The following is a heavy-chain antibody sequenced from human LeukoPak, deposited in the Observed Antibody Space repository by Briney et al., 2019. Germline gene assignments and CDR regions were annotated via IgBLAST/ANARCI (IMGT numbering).Heavy chain of an antibody. D-gene: IGHD4-17*01. Sequence: PGGSLRLSCAASGFTFSNYWVHWVRQAPGKGLVWVSRINSDGSSTSYADSVKGRFTISRDNAKNTLYLQMNSLRAEDTAVYYCASLSMVTPFDYWGQGTLVTVSS. CDR2: INSDGSST. J-gene: IGHJ4*02. CDR3: ASLSMVTPFDY. V-gene: IGHV3-74*01. CDR1: GFTFSNYW.